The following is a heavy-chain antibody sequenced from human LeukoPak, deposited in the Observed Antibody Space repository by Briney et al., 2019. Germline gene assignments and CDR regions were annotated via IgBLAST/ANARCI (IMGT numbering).Heavy chain of an antibody. CDR3: ARDHMGFTMVRGVSYYYYYMDV. CDR2: INPDSGGT. V-gene: IGHV1-2*02. CDR1: GYTVTGYY. D-gene: IGHD3-10*01. J-gene: IGHJ6*03. Sequence: GASVKVSCKASGYTVTGYYMHWMRQAPGQGLEWMGWINPDSGGTNYAQKFQGRVTMTRDTSISTAYMELSRLRSDDTAVYYCARDHMGFTMVRGVSYYYYYMDVWGKGTTVTVSS.